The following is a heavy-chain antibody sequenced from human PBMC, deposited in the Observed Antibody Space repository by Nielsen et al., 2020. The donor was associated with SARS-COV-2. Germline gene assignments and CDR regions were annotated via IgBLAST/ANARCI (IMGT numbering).Heavy chain of an antibody. V-gene: IGHV3-23*01. J-gene: IGHJ6*02. Sequence: GESLKISCAASRFTFSSYAMSWVRQAPGKGLEWVSSINYSGGSTYYSDSVKGRFTISRHNSKNTLYLQMNSLRGEDTAVYYCARDSYGMDVWGQGTTVTVSS. CDR2: INYSGGST. CDR1: RFTFSSYA. CDR3: ARDSYGMDV.